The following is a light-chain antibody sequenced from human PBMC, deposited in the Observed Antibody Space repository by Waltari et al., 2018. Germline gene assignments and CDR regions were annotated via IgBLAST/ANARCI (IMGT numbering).Light chain of an antibody. J-gene: IGLJ2*01. Sequence: QSALTQPASVSGSPGQSITISCTGTSSGVGHNYFVSWYQHHPGKAPKPHIYEGSKRPLGISNRFSGFRAGNLASLAISGLQAEDEADYYCCSYATYSPVLLGGGTKLTVL. CDR1: SSGVGHNYF. CDR2: EGS. CDR3: CSYATYSPVL. V-gene: IGLV2-23*01.